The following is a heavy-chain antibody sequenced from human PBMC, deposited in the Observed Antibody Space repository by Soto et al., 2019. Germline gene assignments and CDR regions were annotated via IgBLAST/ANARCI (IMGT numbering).Heavy chain of an antibody. CDR3: AKKAVVGRSSNWYFDL. J-gene: IGHJ2*01. Sequence: EVQLVESGGGLVQPGGSLRLSCAASGFTFSNYVMYWVRQAPGKGLEYVSAISGDGGDTYQANSVKGRFTISRDNSKNTVYLQMDSLSAEVMAVYYCAKKAVVGRSSNWYFDLWGRGTLVTVSS. CDR1: GFTFSNYV. D-gene: IGHD2-15*01. CDR2: ISGDGGDT. V-gene: IGHV3-64*01.